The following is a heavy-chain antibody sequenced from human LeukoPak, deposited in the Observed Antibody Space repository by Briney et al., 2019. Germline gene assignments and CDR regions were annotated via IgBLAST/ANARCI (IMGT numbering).Heavy chain of an antibody. J-gene: IGHJ6*02. D-gene: IGHD2-15*01. V-gene: IGHV3-21*01. CDR1: GFSFSSYR. Sequence: GGSLRLSCAASGFSFSSYRLNWVRQAPGKGLEWVSSISSSAAYIFYADSLKGRFTISRDNAKNSLYLQMNSLRAGDTAVYYCARSLLGSCTGGTCYIDYYGMDVWGQGTTVTVSS. CDR3: ARSLLGSCTGGTCYIDYYGMDV. CDR2: ISSSAAYI.